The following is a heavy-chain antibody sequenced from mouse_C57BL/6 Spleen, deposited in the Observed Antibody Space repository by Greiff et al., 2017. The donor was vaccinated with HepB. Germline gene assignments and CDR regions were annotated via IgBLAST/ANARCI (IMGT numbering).Heavy chain of an antibody. J-gene: IGHJ3*01. CDR1: GYTFNDYY. V-gene: IGHV1-26*01. CDR3: ARSPYDYDGGRFAY. CDR2: INPNNGGT. Sequence: EVQLQQSGPELVKPGASVKISCKASGYTFNDYYMNWVKQSHGKSLEWIGDINPNNGGTSYNQKFKGKATLTVDKSSSTAYMELRSLTSEDSAVYYCARSPYDYDGGRFAYWGQGTLVTVSA. D-gene: IGHD2-4*01.